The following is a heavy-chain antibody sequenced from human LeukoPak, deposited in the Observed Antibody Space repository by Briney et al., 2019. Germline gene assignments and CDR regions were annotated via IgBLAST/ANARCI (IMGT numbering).Heavy chain of an antibody. J-gene: IGHJ5*02. V-gene: IGHV4-34*01. CDR1: GGSFSGYY. Sequence: SETLSLTCAVYGGSFSGYYWGWIRQPPGKGLEWIGEINHSGSTNYNPSLKSRVTTSVDRSKNQFSLKLSSVTAADTAVYYCARGRSYGSGRYWFDPWGQGTLVTVSS. CDR3: ARGRSYGSGRYWFDP. CDR2: INHSGST. D-gene: IGHD3-10*01.